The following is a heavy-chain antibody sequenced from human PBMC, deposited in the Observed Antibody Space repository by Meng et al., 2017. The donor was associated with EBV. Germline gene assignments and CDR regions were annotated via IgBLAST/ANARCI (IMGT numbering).Heavy chain of an antibody. CDR2: IYYTGST. CDR3: ARGDYTNYPRWFDP. CDR1: GGSVNNESYY. J-gene: IGHJ5*02. Sequence: QVQLQESGPVLVEPSXXPSLTCLFSGGSVNNESYYWGWVRQPPGKGLEYIGYIYYTGSTNYNSSLKSRVTISLDKSKNQFSLKLTSLTAADTAIYYCARGDYTNYPRWFDPWGQGTLVTVSS. V-gene: IGHV4-61*01. D-gene: IGHD4-11*01.